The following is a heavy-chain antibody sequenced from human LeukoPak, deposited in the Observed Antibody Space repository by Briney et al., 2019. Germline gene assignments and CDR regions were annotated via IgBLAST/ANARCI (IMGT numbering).Heavy chain of an antibody. CDR1: GFTFSSYA. J-gene: IGHJ4*02. CDR3: ARSNNYDSSGWGY. CDR2: MSGSGGST. D-gene: IGHD3-22*01. V-gene: IGHV3-23*01. Sequence: GGSLRLSCAASGFTFSSYAMSWVRQAPGKVLEWVSAMSGSGGSTYYADSVKGRFTISRDNANKSLYLEMNRLRVEETAVYYWARSNNYDSSGWGYWGQGTLVTVSS.